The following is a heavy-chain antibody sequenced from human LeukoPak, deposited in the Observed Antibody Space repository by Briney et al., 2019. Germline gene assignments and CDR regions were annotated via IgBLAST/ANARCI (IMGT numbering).Heavy chain of an antibody. J-gene: IGHJ3*02. CDR1: GYTFTSYY. CDR2: INPSGGST. Sequence: ASVKVSCKASGYTFTSYYMHWVRQAPGQGLEWMGIINPSGGSTSYAQKFQGRVTMTRDTSTSTVYMELSSLRSEDTAVYYCARVVVGATTRLAFDIWGQGTMVTVSS. V-gene: IGHV1-46*01. CDR3: ARVVVGATTRLAFDI. D-gene: IGHD1-26*01.